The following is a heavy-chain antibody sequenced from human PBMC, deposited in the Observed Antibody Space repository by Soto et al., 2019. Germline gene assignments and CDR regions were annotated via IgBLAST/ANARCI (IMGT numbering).Heavy chain of an antibody. Sequence: QVQLVQSGAEVKKPGASVKVSCRASGYTFTSYSLHWVRQAPGQGLEWMGIINPSGGSTRYAQNFQGRVAMTRDTSTATASLELGSLGSDDTAVYYCARAQPNTLSWKDAFDIWGPGTVVTVSS. CDR3: ARAQPNTLSWKDAFDI. CDR1: GYTFTSYS. J-gene: IGHJ3*02. CDR2: INPSGGST. D-gene: IGHD6-13*01. V-gene: IGHV1-46*01.